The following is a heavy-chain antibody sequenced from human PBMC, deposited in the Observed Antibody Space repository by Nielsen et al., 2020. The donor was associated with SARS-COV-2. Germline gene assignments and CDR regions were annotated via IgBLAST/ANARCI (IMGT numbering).Heavy chain of an antibody. D-gene: IGHD3-16*01. V-gene: IGHV3-11*04. CDR3: ARLGSF. J-gene: IGHJ4*02. CDR2: ISRGGEDI. CDR1: GYSISDYY. Sequence: GGSLRLSCTASGYSISDYYMSWIRQAPGKGLEWVSYISRGGEDIYYADSVEGRFTVSRDNTKNSLYLQMDSLRAEDTAIYYCARLGSFWGQGTLVTVSS.